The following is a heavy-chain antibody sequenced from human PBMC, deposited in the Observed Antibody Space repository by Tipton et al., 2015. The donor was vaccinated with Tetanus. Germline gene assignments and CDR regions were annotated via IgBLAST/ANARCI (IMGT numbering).Heavy chain of an antibody. CDR3: ARANNEFPKKGPFDS. V-gene: IGHV4-34*01. CDR2: ITPRGSA. J-gene: IGHJ4*02. CDR1: GEALSGHF. Sequence: GEALSGHFWSWVRQPPGKGLEWIGEITPRGSASYNPSLKSRVSILGDTSKNHFSLNLTSVTAADTAVYYCARANNEFPKKGPFDSWGQGSLVIVSS. D-gene: IGHD1-1*01.